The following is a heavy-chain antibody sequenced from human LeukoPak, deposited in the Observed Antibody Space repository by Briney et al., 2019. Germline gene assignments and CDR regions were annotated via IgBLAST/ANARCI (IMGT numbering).Heavy chain of an antibody. Sequence: GGSLRLSCAASGFTFSSYGMHWVRQAPGKGPEWVAVISYDGSNKYYADSVKGRFTISRDNSKNTLYLQMNSLRAEDTAVYYCAKDLSMVRGPLRLYYYYGMDVWGQGTTVTVSS. D-gene: IGHD3-10*01. V-gene: IGHV3-30*18. CDR2: ISYDGSNK. J-gene: IGHJ6*02. CDR3: AKDLSMVRGPLRLYYYYGMDV. CDR1: GFTFSSYG.